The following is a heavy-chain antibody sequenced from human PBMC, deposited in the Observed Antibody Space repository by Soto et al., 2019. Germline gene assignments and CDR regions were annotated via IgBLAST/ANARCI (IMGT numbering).Heavy chain of an antibody. CDR1: GGSISSSSYY. D-gene: IGHD3-22*01. CDR2: IYYSGST. V-gene: IGHV4-39*01. Sequence: SETLSLTCTVSGGSISSSSYYWGWIRQPPGKGLEWIGSIYYSGSTYYNPSLKSRVTISVDTSKNQFSLKLSSVTAADTAVYYCASQEQPWLMIVVPPYYWGQGTLVTVSS. J-gene: IGHJ4*02. CDR3: ASQEQPWLMIVVPPYY.